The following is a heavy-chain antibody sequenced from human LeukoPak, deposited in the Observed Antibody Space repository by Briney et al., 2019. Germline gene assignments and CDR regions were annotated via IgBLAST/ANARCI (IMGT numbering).Heavy chain of an antibody. CDR3: AKDFPSKGYGSGSYFSFDY. J-gene: IGHJ4*02. D-gene: IGHD3-10*01. Sequence: GGSLRLSCAASGFTFSTYSMNWVRQAPGKGLEWVSSISSSSSYIYYADSVKGRFTISRDNAKNSLYLQMNSLRAEDTAVYYCAKDFPSKGYGSGSYFSFDYWGQGTLVTVSS. V-gene: IGHV3-21*04. CDR2: ISSSSSYI. CDR1: GFTFSTYS.